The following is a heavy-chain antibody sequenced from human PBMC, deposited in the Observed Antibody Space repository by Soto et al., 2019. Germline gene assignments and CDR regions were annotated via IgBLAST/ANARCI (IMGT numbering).Heavy chain of an antibody. J-gene: IGHJ3*02. Sequence: PGGSLRLSCTASGFTFGDYAMSWFRQAPGKGLEWVGFIRSKAYGGTTEYAASVKGRFTISRDDSKSIAYLQMNSLKTEDTAVYYCTRDTTSPRTSGAFDIWGQGTMVTVSS. CDR3: TRDTTSPRTSGAFDI. V-gene: IGHV3-49*03. CDR2: IRSKAYGGTT. CDR1: GFTFGDYA. D-gene: IGHD2-2*01.